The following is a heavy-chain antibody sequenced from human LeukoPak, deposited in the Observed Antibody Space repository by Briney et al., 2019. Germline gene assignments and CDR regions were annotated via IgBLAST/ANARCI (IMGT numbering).Heavy chain of an antibody. CDR1: GGSFSGYY. V-gene: IGHV4-34*01. Sequence: SESLSLTCAVYGGSFSGYYWSWIRQPPGKGLEWIGEINHSGSTNYNPSLKSRVTISVDTSKNQFSLKLSSVTAADTAVYYCAREQVLTGYQYLAYYYYYMDVWGKGTTVTISS. D-gene: IGHD3-9*01. J-gene: IGHJ6*03. CDR2: INHSGST. CDR3: AREQVLTGYQYLAYYYYYMDV.